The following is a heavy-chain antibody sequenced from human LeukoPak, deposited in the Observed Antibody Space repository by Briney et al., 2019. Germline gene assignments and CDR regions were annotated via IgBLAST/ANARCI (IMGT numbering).Heavy chain of an antibody. D-gene: IGHD3-22*01. CDR3: ARVHSSMIVVVRWAFDI. CDR2: IYYSGST. J-gene: IGHJ3*02. V-gene: IGHV4-39*07. Sequence: SETLSLTCTVSGGSISSSSYYWGWIRQPPGKGLEWIGSIYYSGSTYYNPSLKSRVTISVDTSKNQFSLKLSSVTAADTAVYYCARVHSSMIVVVRWAFDIWGQGTMVTVSS. CDR1: GGSISSSSYY.